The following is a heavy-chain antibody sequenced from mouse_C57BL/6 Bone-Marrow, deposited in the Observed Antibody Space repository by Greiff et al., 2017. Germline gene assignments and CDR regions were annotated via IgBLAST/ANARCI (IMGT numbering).Heavy chain of an antibody. CDR2: ISSGSSTI. J-gene: IGHJ3*01. D-gene: IGHD1-1*01. Sequence: EVHLVESGGGLVKPGGSLKLSCAASGFTFSDYGMHWVRQAPEKGLEWVAYISSGSSTIYYADTVKGRFTISRDNAKNTLFLQMTSLRSEDTAMYYCARTTGRAWFAYWGQGTLVTVSA. CDR1: GFTFSDYG. CDR3: ARTTGRAWFAY. V-gene: IGHV5-17*01.